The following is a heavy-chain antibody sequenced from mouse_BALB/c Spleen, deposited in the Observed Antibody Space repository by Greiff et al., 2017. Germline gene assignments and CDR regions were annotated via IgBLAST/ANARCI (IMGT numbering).Heavy chain of an antibody. Sequence: EVKLMESGGGLVQPGGSMKLSCVASGFTFSSYWMSWVRQSPEKGLEWVAEIRLKSDNYATHYAESVKGKFTISRDDSKSRLYLQMNSLRAEDTGIYYCTSGNYVWFAYWGQGTLVTVSA. CDR2: IRLKSDNYAT. J-gene: IGHJ3*01. CDR1: GFTFSSYW. V-gene: IGHV6-6*02. CDR3: TSGNYVWFAY. D-gene: IGHD2-1*01.